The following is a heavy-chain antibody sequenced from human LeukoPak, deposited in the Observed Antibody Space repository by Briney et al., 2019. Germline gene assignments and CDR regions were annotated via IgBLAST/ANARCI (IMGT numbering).Heavy chain of an antibody. Sequence: PAETLSLTCIVSGFSISDYDWSWVRQPPGKRLEGIGYIQYTRNTNYNPSLNSRVTISVDASKNQFSLKLRSVTAADQAVYYCARMRRGWLQIDPGGQGTLVTVSS. D-gene: IGHD3-22*01. CDR3: ARMRRGWLQIDP. CDR2: IQYTRNT. CDR1: GFSISDYD. J-gene: IGHJ5*02. V-gene: IGHV4-59*01.